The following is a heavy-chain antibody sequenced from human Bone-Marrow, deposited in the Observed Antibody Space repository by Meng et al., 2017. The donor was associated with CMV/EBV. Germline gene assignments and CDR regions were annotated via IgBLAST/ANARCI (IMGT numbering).Heavy chain of an antibody. CDR1: GGPIKNPNYY. J-gene: IGHJ4*02. V-gene: IGHV4-31*03. D-gene: IGHD3-10*01. Sequence: SETLSLTCTVSGGPIKNPNYYWSWNRQRPGKGLEWLGYIYYTGTYYNPSLTSRIVISLDSSNNRYSLTLRSVTAADTALYYCARMRGSGSEDYWGPGTLVTVSS. CDR3: ARMRGSGSEDY. CDR2: IYYTGT.